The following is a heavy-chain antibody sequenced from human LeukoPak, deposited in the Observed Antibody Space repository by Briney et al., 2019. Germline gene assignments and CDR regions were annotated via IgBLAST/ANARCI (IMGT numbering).Heavy chain of an antibody. J-gene: IGHJ6*02. CDR1: GGSFTTYY. CDR2: ISRSGAT. Sequence: SETLSLTCAVYGGSFTTYYWSWIRQPPGKGPEWIGEISRSGATNYNPSLKSRVTISEDTSKNQISLKLNSVTAADTASYYCARGNYYYGMDVWGQGTTVTVSS. CDR3: ARGNYYYGMDV. V-gene: IGHV4-34*01.